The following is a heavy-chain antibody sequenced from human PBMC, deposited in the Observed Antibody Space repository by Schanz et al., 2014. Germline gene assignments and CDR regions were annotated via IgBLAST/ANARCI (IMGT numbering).Heavy chain of an antibody. D-gene: IGHD1-1*01. CDR3: MAMGRNTSHYFDH. Sequence: EVQLVESGGGLVQPGGSLRLSCAASGFTFSTYWMHWVRQAPGKGLVWVSHINSDGTTTTYADSVKGRFTIARDNSKNTLFLQMDSLRVEDTAVYYCMAMGRNTSHYFDHWGQGTLVTVSS. CDR1: GFTFSTYW. CDR2: INSDGTTT. J-gene: IGHJ4*02. V-gene: IGHV3-74*01.